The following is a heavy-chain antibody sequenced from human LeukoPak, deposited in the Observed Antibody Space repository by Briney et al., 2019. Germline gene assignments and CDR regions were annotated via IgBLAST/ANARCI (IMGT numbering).Heavy chain of an antibody. Sequence: HPGGSLRLSCAASGFIVSQNYMSWVRQAPGKGLEWVSVIFRGDDTNYVDSVKGRFTIFRDNSKNTLYLQMNSLTAEDTAVYYCVRGPYGSGISNWFDPWGQGTLVIVSS. CDR3: VRGPYGSGISNWFDP. V-gene: IGHV3-66*01. D-gene: IGHD3-10*01. CDR2: IFRGDDT. CDR1: GFIVSQNY. J-gene: IGHJ5*02.